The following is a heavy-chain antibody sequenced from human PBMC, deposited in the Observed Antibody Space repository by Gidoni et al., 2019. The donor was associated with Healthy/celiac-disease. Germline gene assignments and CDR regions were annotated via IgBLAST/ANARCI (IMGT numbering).Heavy chain of an antibody. CDR2: KSYDGSNK. CDR1: GFTFSSYG. J-gene: IGHJ3*02. D-gene: IGHD5-18*01. Sequence: QVQLVESGGGVVQPGRSLRLSCAASGFTFSSYGMQWVRQAPGKGLEWVAVKSYDGSNKYYADSVKGRFTISRDNSKNTLYLQMNSLRAEDTAVYYCAKVGYSYGLRTFDIWGQGTMVTVSS. CDR3: AKVGYSYGLRTFDI. V-gene: IGHV3-30*18.